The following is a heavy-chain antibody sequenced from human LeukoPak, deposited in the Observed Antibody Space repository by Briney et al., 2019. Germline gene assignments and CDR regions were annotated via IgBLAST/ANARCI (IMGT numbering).Heavy chain of an antibody. CDR1: GFIFSSHA. V-gene: IGHV3-23*01. J-gene: IGHJ4*02. Sequence: GGSLRLSCAASGFIFSSHAMHWVRQAPGKGLEWVSAISASGGATYYADSVKGRFTISRDNSKNTLYLQMNSLRAEDTAVYYCAKDLGGGLRLGELSPNDYWGQGTLVTVSS. CDR2: ISASGGAT. D-gene: IGHD3-16*02. CDR3: AKDLGGGLRLGELSPNDY.